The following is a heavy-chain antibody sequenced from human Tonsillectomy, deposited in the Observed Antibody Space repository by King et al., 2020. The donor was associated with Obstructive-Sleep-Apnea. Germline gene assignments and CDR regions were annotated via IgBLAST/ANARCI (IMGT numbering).Heavy chain of an antibody. V-gene: IGHV3-30*03. J-gene: IGHJ6*02. CDR1: GFTFSSYG. D-gene: IGHD4-17*01. CDR3: ARGSESDSGDYGRQAGGGMDV. Sequence: VQLVESGGGVVQPGRSLRLSCAASGFTFSSYGMHWVRQAPGKGLEWVAVILYDGSNKYYADSVKGRFSISRDNSKNTLYLQMNGLRGEDTAVYYCARGSESDSGDYGRQAGGGMDVWGQGTTVTVSS. CDR2: ILYDGSNK.